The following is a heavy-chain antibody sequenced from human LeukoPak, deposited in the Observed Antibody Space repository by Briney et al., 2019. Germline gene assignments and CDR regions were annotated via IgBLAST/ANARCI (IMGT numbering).Heavy chain of an antibody. Sequence: PGGSLRLSCAASGFTFSSYSMNWVSQAPGKGLEWVSSISSSSSYIYYADSVKGRFTISRDNAKNSLYLQMNSLRAEDTAVYYCARDYSPRYCSSTSCSNWTPGFDYWGQGTLVTVSS. CDR3: ARDYSPRYCSSTSCSNWTPGFDY. CDR1: GFTFSSYS. D-gene: IGHD2-2*01. J-gene: IGHJ4*02. V-gene: IGHV3-21*01. CDR2: ISSSSSYI.